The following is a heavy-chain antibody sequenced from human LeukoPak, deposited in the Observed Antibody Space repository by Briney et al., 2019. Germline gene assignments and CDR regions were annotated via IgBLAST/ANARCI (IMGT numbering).Heavy chain of an antibody. CDR1: GFTFDDYA. CDR3: VITAHYDILTGPLDP. CDR2: ISWNSGSI. D-gene: IGHD3-9*01. J-gene: IGHJ5*02. Sequence: GGSLRLSCAASGFTFDDYAMHWVRQAPGKGLEWVSGISWNSGSIGYADSVKGRFTISRDNAKNSLYLQMNSLRAEDTALYYCVITAHYDILTGPLDPWGQGTLVTVSS. V-gene: IGHV3-9*01.